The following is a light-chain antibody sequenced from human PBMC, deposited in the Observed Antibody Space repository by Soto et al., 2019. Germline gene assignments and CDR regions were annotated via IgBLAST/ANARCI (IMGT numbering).Light chain of an antibody. CDR1: QGIRSW. CDR2: AAS. CDR3: QQANSFPPT. Sequence: DIQMTQSPSSVSASVGDRVTITCRASQGIRSWLAWCQQKPGKAPKLLIYAASTLQSGVPSRFSGSGSGTDFTLTISSLQPEDFATYYCQQANSFPPTFGGGTKVEIK. V-gene: IGKV1D-12*01. J-gene: IGKJ4*01.